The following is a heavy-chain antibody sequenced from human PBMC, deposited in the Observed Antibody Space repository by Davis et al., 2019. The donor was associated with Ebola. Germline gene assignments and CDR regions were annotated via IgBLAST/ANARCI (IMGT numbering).Heavy chain of an antibody. CDR3: ARDLSSGDGMDV. J-gene: IGHJ6*04. CDR1: GYTFTGYY. D-gene: IGHD3-22*01. Sequence: ASVKVSCKASGYTFTGYYMHWVRQAPGQGLEWMGRINPNSGGTNYAQKFQGRVTMTRDTSISTAYMELSRLRSDDTAVYFCARDLSSGDGMDVWGKGTTVTVSS. CDR2: INPNSGGT. V-gene: IGHV1-2*06.